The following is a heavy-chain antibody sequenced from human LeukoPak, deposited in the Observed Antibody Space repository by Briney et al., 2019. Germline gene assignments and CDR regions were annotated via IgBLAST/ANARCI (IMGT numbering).Heavy chain of an antibody. CDR1: GFTFSSYA. CDR3: ARHYGDSYYYGMDV. V-gene: IGHV3-30*03. CDR2: ISYDGSNK. J-gene: IGHJ6*02. Sequence: GGSLRLSCAASGFTFSSYAMSWVRQAPGKGLEWVAVISYDGSNKYYADSVKGRFTISRDNSKNTLYLQMNSLRAEDTAVYYCARHYGDSYYYGMDVWGQGTTVTVSS. D-gene: IGHD4-17*01.